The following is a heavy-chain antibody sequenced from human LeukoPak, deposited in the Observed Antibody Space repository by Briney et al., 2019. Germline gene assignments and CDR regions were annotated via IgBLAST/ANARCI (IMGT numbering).Heavy chain of an antibody. D-gene: IGHD3-10*01. J-gene: IGHJ3*02. V-gene: IGHV4-30-4*01. CDR1: GGSISSGDYY. Sequence: PSQTLSLTCTVSGGSISSGDYYWSWIRQPPGKGLEWIGYIYYSGSTYYNPSLKSRVTISVDTSKNQFSLKLSSVTAADTAVYYCARMGGEFGAFDIWGQGTMVTVSS. CDR3: ARMGGEFGAFDI. CDR2: IYYSGST.